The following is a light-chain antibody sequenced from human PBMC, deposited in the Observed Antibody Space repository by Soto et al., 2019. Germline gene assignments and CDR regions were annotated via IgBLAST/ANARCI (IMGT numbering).Light chain of an antibody. CDR3: QQYNSWT. Sequence: DIQMTKSPATLSASVGDRVTITCRASQSVSTWLAWYQQKPGKAPKLLIYKASSLESGVPSRCSGSGSGTEFTLTISSLQPDDFATYYCQQYNSWTFGQGTKGDIK. J-gene: IGKJ1*01. V-gene: IGKV1-5*03. CDR2: KAS. CDR1: QSVSTW.